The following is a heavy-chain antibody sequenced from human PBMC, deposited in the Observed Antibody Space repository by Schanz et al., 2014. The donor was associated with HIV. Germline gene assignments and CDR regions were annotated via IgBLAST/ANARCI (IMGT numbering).Heavy chain of an antibody. CDR3: ATMTQGFDS. V-gene: IGHV3-30*03. Sequence: VESGGGLVQPGGSLRLSCAASRVTYRTYWMYWFRQAPGKGLVWVALISSDGKTQIYGDSVKGRFTISRDNTKNTLYLQMTSLRAEDTAIYYCATMTQGFDSWGQGTLVTVSS. CDR2: ISSDGKTQ. J-gene: IGHJ4*02. D-gene: IGHD3-22*01. CDR1: RVTYRTYW.